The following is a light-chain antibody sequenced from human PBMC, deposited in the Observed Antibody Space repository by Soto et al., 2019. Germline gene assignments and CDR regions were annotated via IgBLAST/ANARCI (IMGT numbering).Light chain of an antibody. J-gene: IGLJ1*01. Sequence: QSALTQPASVSGSPGQSITIACTGTSSDVGAYEFVSWYRHHPGKAPQLIIYEVSNRPSGVSNRFSGSKSGNTASLTISGLQAEDEAHYYCCSYSSSSTLVFGTGTKLTVL. CDR2: EVS. CDR1: SSDVGAYEF. V-gene: IGLV2-14*01. CDR3: CSYSSSSTLV.